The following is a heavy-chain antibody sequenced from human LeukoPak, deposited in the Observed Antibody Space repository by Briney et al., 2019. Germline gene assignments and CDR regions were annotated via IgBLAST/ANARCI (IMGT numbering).Heavy chain of an antibody. CDR2: IYYSGST. Sequence: PSETLSLTCTVSGGSISSYYWSWIRQHPGKGLEWIGYIYYSGSTYYNPSLKSRVTISVDTSKNQFSLKLSSVTAADTAVYYCARVIRDGSGSYYNNWGQGTLVTVSS. V-gene: IGHV4-59*06. CDR1: GGSISSYY. D-gene: IGHD3-10*01. J-gene: IGHJ4*02. CDR3: ARVIRDGSGSYYNN.